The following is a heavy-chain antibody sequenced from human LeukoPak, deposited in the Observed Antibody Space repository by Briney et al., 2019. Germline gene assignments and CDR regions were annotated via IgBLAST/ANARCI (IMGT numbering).Heavy chain of an antibody. CDR1: GGSFSGYY. V-gene: IGHV4-34*01. CDR3: ARRRGYSYGYAPD. CDR2: INHSGST. Sequence: PSETLSLTRAVYGGSFSGYYWCWIRQPPGKGLEWIGEINHSGSTNYNPSLKSRVTISVDTSKNQFSLKLSSVTAADTAVYYCARRRGYSYGYAPDWGQGTLVTVSS. D-gene: IGHD5-18*01. J-gene: IGHJ4*02.